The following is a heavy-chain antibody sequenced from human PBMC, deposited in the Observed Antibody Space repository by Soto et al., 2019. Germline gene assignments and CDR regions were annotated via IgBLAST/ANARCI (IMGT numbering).Heavy chain of an antibody. Sequence: GGCLRLSCASSGFTFSNYWITWVRQVPGKGLEWVSSISSSSSYIYYADSVKGRFTISRDNAKNSLYLQMNSLRAEDTAVYYCARRDTAMVNAFDIWGQGTMVTVSS. CDR1: GFTFSNYW. V-gene: IGHV3-21*01. CDR3: ARRDTAMVNAFDI. D-gene: IGHD5-18*01. CDR2: ISSSSSYI. J-gene: IGHJ3*02.